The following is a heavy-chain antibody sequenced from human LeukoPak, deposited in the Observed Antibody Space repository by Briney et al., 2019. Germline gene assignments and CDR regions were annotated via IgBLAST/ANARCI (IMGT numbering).Heavy chain of an antibody. V-gene: IGHV3-7*01. Sequence: RPGGSLRLSCAASGFTFSSYWMTWVRQAPGKGLEWVANIKPDGSEKNYVDSVKGRFTISRDNARNSLYLQMNSLRAEDTAVYYCASILSWDIGFDYWGQGTLITVSS. J-gene: IGHJ4*02. D-gene: IGHD2-15*01. CDR2: IKPDGSEK. CDR3: ASILSWDIGFDY. CDR1: GFTFSSYW.